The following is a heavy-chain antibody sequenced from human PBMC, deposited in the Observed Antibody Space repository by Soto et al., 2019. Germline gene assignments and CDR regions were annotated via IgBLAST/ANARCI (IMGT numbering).Heavy chain of an antibody. Sequence: GASVKVSCKASGGTFSSYAISWVRQAPGQGLEWMGGIIPIFGTANYAQKFQGRVTITADESTSTAYMELSSLRSEDTAVYYCARVREKVLRYFDWHFFDPWGQGTLVTVSS. V-gene: IGHV1-69*13. J-gene: IGHJ5*02. CDR2: IIPIFGTA. D-gene: IGHD3-9*01. CDR3: ARVREKVLRYFDWHFFDP. CDR1: GGTFSSYA.